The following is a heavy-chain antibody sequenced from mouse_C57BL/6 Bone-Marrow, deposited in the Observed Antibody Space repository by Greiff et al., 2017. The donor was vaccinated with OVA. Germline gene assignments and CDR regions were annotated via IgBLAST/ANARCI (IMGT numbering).Heavy chain of an antibody. V-gene: IGHV1-5*01. D-gene: IGHD1-1*01. J-gene: IGHJ2*01. CDR3: TRRNYYGSYYFDY. CDR1: GYTFTSYW. Sequence: EVQLQQSGTVLARPGASVKMSCKTSGYTFTSYWMHWVKQRPGQGLEWIGAIYPGNSDTSYNQKFKGKAKLTAVTSASTAYMELSSLTNEDSAVYYCTRRNYYGSYYFDYWGQGTTLTVSS. CDR2: IYPGNSDT.